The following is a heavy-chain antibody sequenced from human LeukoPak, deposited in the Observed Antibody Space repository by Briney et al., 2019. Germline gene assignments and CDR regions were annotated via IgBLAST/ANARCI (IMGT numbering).Heavy chain of an antibody. J-gene: IGHJ5*02. CDR3: AGATPYCSGGSCYSRPGSNWFDP. Sequence: ASVKVSCKASGYTFTSYAMHWVRQAPGHRLEWMGWINAGNGNTKYSQKFQGRVTITRDTSASTAYMELSSLRSEDTAVYYCAGATPYCSGGSCYSRPGSNWFDPWGQGTLVTVSS. CDR1: GYTFTSYA. D-gene: IGHD2-15*01. CDR2: INAGNGNT. V-gene: IGHV1-3*01.